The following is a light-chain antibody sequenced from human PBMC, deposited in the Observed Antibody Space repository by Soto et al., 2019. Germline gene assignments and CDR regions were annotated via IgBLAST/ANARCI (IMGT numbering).Light chain of an antibody. CDR1: SSDVGGYNY. CDR2: EVR. CDR3: SSYTSNTTRV. Sequence: QSALTQPASVSGSPGQSITISCTGTSSDVGGYNYVSWYQQHPGKAPKVMIYEVRNRPSGVSIRFSGSKSGNTASLTISGLLAEDEADYYCSSYTSNTTRVFGGGTKLTVL. V-gene: IGLV2-14*01. J-gene: IGLJ3*02.